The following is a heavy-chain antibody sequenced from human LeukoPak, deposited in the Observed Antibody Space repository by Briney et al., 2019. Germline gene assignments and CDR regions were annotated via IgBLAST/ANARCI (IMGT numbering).Heavy chain of an antibody. V-gene: IGHV3-11*01. CDR2: INIGGTNT. Sequence: GGSLRLSCAASGFTFNDYYMSWIHQAPGKGLEWLSYINIGGTNTHYADSVKGRFTISRDNAKKSLYLEMNNLRAEDTAVYYCATDGAGFDTWGQGVLVTVSS. CDR3: ATDGAGFDT. J-gene: IGHJ5*02. CDR1: GFTFNDYY.